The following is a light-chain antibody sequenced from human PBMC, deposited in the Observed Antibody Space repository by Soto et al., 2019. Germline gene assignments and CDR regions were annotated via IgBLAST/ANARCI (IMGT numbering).Light chain of an antibody. CDR2: IAS. CDR1: QGIRNY. J-gene: IGKJ5*01. V-gene: IGKV1-9*01. Sequence: DIQLTQSPSFLSASVGDRVTITCRASQGIRNYLAWYQQKPGRAPKLLMYIASTLQTGVPSRFTGSQSGTEFTLTITSLQPEDFATYYCQQANNYPITFGQGTRLEIK. CDR3: QQANNYPIT.